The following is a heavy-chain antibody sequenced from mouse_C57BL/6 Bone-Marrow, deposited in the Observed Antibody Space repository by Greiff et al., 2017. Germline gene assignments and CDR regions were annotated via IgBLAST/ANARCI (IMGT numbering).Heavy chain of an antibody. Sequence: EVKLVESGGDLVKPGGSLKLSCAASGFTFSSYGMSWVRQTPDKRLEWVATISSGGSYTYYPDSVKGRFTISRDNAKNTLYLQMSSLKSEDTAMYYCARRGPLSYYAMDYWGQGTSVTVSS. CDR2: ISSGGSYT. CDR3: ARRGPLSYYAMDY. D-gene: IGHD6-1*01. J-gene: IGHJ4*01. CDR1: GFTFSSYG. V-gene: IGHV5-6*02.